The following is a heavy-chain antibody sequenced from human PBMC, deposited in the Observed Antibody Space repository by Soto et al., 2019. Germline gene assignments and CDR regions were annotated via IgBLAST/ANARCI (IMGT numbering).Heavy chain of an antibody. CDR2: ISGSGSST. D-gene: IGHD1-26*01. V-gene: IGHV3-23*01. J-gene: IGHJ4*02. CDR1: GFTFSSYA. Sequence: EVQLLESGGGLVQPGGSLRLSCAASGFTFSSYAMSWVRQAPGKGLEWVSAISGSGSSTYYADSVKGRFTISRDNSKNTLYLQMNSLRAEDTAVYYCAKDEGGSYSIEHFDYWGQGTLVTVSS. CDR3: AKDEGGSYSIEHFDY.